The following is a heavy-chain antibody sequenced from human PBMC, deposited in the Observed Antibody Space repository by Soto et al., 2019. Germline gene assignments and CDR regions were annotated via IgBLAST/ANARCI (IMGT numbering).Heavy chain of an antibody. CDR2: IKSGNGNT. CDR3: ARARFLEWYNYYYYGMDV. J-gene: IGHJ6*02. D-gene: IGHD3-3*01. Sequence: HVQLEQSGAEVKKPGASVKVSCKVSGYNFTTYDIHWVRQAPGQRLEWMGWIKSGNGNTKYSQRFQVRVTITKDTASTTAYMAMSSLRSADTAVYYCARARFLEWYNYYYYGMDVWGQGTTVTVSS. CDR1: GYNFTTYD. V-gene: IGHV1-3*01.